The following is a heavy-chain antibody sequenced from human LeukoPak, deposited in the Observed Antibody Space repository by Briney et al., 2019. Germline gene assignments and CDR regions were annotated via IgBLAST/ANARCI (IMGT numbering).Heavy chain of an antibody. CDR1: GFTFSTYW. CDR3: ATDRDNSDWQKRFDS. CDR2: INQDASEI. V-gene: IGHV3-7*01. J-gene: IGHJ4*02. Sequence: GGSLRLSCAASGFTFSTYWMNWYRQAPGKGLEWVGNINQDASEIDYVDSVRGRFTISRDNAKNSLHLQMNSLRAEDTAVYYCATDRDNSDWQKRFDSWGQGTLVTVSS. D-gene: IGHD2-21*02.